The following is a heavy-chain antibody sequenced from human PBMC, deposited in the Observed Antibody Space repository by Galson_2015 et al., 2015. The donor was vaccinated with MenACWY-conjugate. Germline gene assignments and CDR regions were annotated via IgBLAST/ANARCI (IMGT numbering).Heavy chain of an antibody. CDR2: INSDGSIG. CDR3: ARGLSVAAAVSPFAY. Sequence: SLRLSCAASGFTFSSYWMHWVRQAPGKGLAWVSRINSDGSIGTYADSVKGRFTISRDNAKNTLYLQMDSLRADDTAVYYCARGLSVAAAVSPFAYWGQGTLVTVSS. CDR1: GFTFSSYW. J-gene: IGHJ4*02. D-gene: IGHD6-13*01. V-gene: IGHV3-74*01.